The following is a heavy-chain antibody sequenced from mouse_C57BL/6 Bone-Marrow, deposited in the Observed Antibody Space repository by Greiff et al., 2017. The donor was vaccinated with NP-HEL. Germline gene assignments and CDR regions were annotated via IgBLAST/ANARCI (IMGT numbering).Heavy chain of an antibody. CDR1: GYAFSSYW. J-gene: IGHJ3*01. CDR3: ARGDGNYVRFAY. D-gene: IGHD2-1*01. Sequence: QVQLKQSGAELVKPGASVKISCKASGYAFSSYWMNWVKQRPGKGLEWIGQIYPGDGDTNYNGKFKGKATLTADKSSSTAYMQLSSLTSEDSAVYFCARGDGNYVRFAYWGQGTLVTVSA. CDR2: IYPGDGDT. V-gene: IGHV1-80*01.